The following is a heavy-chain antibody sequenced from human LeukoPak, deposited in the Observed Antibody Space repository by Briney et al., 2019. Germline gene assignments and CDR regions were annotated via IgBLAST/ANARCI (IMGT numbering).Heavy chain of an antibody. Sequence: ASVKVSCKASGGTFSSYAISWVRQAPGQGLEWMGGIIPIFGTANYAQNFQGRVTMTAVKSMSTADMELSSLRSEDTAVYYCTRGDGYSSPYYFDYWGQGTLVTVSS. J-gene: IGHJ4*02. D-gene: IGHD5-18*01. CDR2: IIPIFGTA. V-gene: IGHV1-69*06. CDR1: GGTFSSYA. CDR3: TRGDGYSSPYYFDY.